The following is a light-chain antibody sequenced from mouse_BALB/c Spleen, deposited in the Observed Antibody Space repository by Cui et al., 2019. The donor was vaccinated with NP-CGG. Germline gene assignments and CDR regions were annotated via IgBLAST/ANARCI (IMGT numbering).Light chain of an antibody. CDR1: TGAITTSNY. CDR2: GTN. Sequence: QAVESQESALTTSPGETVTLTCRSSTGAITTSNYANWVQEKPDHLFTGLIGGTNNRAPGLPARFSGSLIGDKAALTITGAQTEDEAIYFCALWYSNHWVFGGGTKLTVL. CDR3: ALWYSNHWV. J-gene: IGLJ1*01. V-gene: IGLV1*01.